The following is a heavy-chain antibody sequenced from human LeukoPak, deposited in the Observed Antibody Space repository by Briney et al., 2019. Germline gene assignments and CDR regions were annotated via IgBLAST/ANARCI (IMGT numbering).Heavy chain of an antibody. CDR2: ISGSSSTI. Sequence: GGSLRLSCVASGFTVRSNYMNWVRQAPGKGLEWGSYISGSSSTIYYADSVKGRFTISRDNGKNTLYLQMNSLRAEDTAVYYCARGSTYYDSSGQVPFDYWGQGTLVTVSS. J-gene: IGHJ4*02. CDR1: GFTVRSNY. D-gene: IGHD3-22*01. V-gene: IGHV3-48*01. CDR3: ARGSTYYDSSGQVPFDY.